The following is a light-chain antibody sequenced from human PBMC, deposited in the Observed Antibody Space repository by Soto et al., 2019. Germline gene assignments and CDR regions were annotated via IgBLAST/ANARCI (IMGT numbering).Light chain of an antibody. CDR3: SSYTSSSTLPYV. J-gene: IGLJ1*01. CDR1: SSDVGGYNY. Sequence: QSVLTQPASVSGSPGQSITISCTGTSSDVGGYNYVSWYQQHPGKAPKLMIYEVSTRPSGVSNRFSGSKSGNTASLTISGLQAEDEADYYCSSYTSSSTLPYVFGTGTKLTVL. V-gene: IGLV2-14*01. CDR2: EVS.